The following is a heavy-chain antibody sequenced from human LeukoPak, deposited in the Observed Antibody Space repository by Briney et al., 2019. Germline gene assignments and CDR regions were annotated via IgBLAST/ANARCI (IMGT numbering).Heavy chain of an antibody. D-gene: IGHD3-22*01. CDR3: ARDRFLGPLYDSSGYFDY. CDR2: INPSGGST. J-gene: IGHJ4*02. V-gene: IGHV1-46*01. CDR1: GYTFTSYY. Sequence: ASVKVSCKASGYTFTSYYMHWVRQAPGQGLEWMGIINPSGGSTSYAQKFQGRVTMTRDTSTSTVYMELSSLRSEDTAVYYCARDRFLGPLYDSSGYFDYWGQGTLVTVSS.